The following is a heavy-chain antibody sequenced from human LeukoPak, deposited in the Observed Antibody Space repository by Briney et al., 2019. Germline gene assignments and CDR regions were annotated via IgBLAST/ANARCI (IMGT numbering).Heavy chain of an antibody. CDR2: INHSGST. V-gene: IGHV4-34*01. Sequence: SETLSLTCAVYGGSFSGYYWSWIRQPPGKGLEWIGEINHSGSTNYNPSLKSRVTISVDTSKNQFSLKLSSVTAADTAVYYCAREALDGYNLVFDYWGQGTLVTVSS. D-gene: IGHD5-24*01. J-gene: IGHJ4*02. CDR3: AREALDGYNLVFDY. CDR1: GGSFSGYY.